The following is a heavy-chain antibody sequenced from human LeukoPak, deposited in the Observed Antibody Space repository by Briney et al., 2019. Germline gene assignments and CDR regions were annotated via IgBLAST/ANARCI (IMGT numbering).Heavy chain of an antibody. J-gene: IGHJ5*02. D-gene: IGHD6-13*01. V-gene: IGHV1-2*02. CDR1: GYTFTGYY. CDR3: ARGLKYSSSWSNWFDP. CDR2: INPNSGGT. Sequence: GASVKVSCKASGYTFTGYYMHWVRQAPGQGLEWMGWINPNSGGTNYAQKFQGRVTMTRDTSISTAYMELSRLRSDDTAAYYCARGLKYSSSWSNWFDPWGQGTLVTVSS.